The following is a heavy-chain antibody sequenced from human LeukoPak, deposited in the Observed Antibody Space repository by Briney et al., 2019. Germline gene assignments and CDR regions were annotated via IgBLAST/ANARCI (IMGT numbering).Heavy chain of an antibody. D-gene: IGHD6-19*01. J-gene: IGHJ4*02. CDR1: VIALSSHR. Sequence: SGESLRLSWAAAVIALSSHRMTWVRKVPWRGPEWVANVNRDGSETYYLDSVKGQFTISKDNAKNSLYLQMNSLRAEDTAVYYCARERWLDLGEFDYWGQGTLVTVSS. CDR3: ARERWLDLGEFDY. CDR2: VNRDGSET. V-gene: IGHV3-7*03.